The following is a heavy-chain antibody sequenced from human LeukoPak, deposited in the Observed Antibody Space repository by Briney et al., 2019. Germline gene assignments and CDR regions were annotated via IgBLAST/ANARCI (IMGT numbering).Heavy chain of an antibody. Sequence: SETLSLTCAVYGGSFSGYYWSWIRQPPGKGLEWIGEINHSGSTNYNPSLKSRVTISVDTSKNQFSLKLSSVTAADTAVYYCARAAGVSYCGITYFDYWGQGTLVTVSS. V-gene: IGHV4-34*01. CDR2: INHSGST. J-gene: IGHJ4*02. D-gene: IGHD2-21*01. CDR1: GGSFSGYY. CDR3: ARAAGVSYCGITYFDY.